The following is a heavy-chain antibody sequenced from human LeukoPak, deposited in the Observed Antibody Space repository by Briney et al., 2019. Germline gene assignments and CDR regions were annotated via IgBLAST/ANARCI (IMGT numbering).Heavy chain of an antibody. J-gene: IGHJ4*02. CDR2: IYHSGST. CDR1: GGSISSGGYS. CDR3: AREDTAMVIFDY. V-gene: IGHV4-30-2*01. D-gene: IGHD5-18*01. Sequence: SQTLSLTCAVSGGSISSGGYSWSWIRQLPGKGLEWIGYIYHSGSTYYNPSLKSRVTISVDRSKNQFSLKLSSVTAADTAVYYCAREDTAMVIFDYWGQGTLVTVSS.